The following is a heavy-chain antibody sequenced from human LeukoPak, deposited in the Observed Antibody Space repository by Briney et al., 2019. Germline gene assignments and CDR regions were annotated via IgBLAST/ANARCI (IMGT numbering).Heavy chain of an antibody. CDR1: GFTFSSYS. J-gene: IGHJ4*02. Sequence: GGSLRLSCAASGFTFSSYSMNWVRQAPGKGLEWVSYISSSSSTIYYADSVKGRFTISRDNAKTSLYLQMHSLKAEDTAVYYCGRDRAGPFGVVDTNQAYWGQGTLVTVSS. D-gene: IGHD3-3*01. CDR2: ISSSSSTI. V-gene: IGHV3-48*01. CDR3: GRDRAGPFGVVDTNQAY.